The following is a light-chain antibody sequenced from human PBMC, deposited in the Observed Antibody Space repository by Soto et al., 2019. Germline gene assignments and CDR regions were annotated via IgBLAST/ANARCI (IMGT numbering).Light chain of an antibody. Sequence: IQMTQSPSSLSASVGDRVTITCRASQGISGDLAWYQQKPGKAPKLLIYDASSLESGVPSRFSGSGSGTEFTLTISSLQPDDFATYYCQQYNSYWTFGQGTKVDIK. CDR3: QQYNSYWT. J-gene: IGKJ1*01. V-gene: IGKV1-5*01. CDR2: DAS. CDR1: QGISGD.